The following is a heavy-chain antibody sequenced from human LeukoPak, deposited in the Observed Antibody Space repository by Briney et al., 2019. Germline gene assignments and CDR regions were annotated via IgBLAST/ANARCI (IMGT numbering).Heavy chain of an antibody. Sequence: GGSLRLSCAASEFTFSSYGMHWVRQAPGKGLEWVAVISYDGSNQYYADTVKGRFTISRDNSKNTLYLQMNGLRAEDTAVYYCAKDLWGTYYDILTGHMPGDYWGQGTLVTVSS. CDR1: EFTFSSYG. V-gene: IGHV3-30*18. D-gene: IGHD3-9*01. CDR3: AKDLWGTYYDILTGHMPGDY. CDR2: ISYDGSNQ. J-gene: IGHJ4*02.